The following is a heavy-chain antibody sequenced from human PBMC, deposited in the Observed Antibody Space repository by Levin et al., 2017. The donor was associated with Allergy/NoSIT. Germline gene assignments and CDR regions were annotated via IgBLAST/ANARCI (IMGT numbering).Heavy chain of an antibody. Sequence: ASVKVSCKASGYTFTSYGISWVRQAPGQGLEWMGWISAYNGNTNYAQKLQGRVTMTTDTSTSTAYMELRSLRSDDTAVYYCARDELLWFGGPALGYWGQGTLVTVSS. V-gene: IGHV1-18*01. D-gene: IGHD3-10*01. CDR3: ARDELLWFGGPALGY. CDR2: ISAYNGNT. CDR1: GYTFTSYG. J-gene: IGHJ4*02.